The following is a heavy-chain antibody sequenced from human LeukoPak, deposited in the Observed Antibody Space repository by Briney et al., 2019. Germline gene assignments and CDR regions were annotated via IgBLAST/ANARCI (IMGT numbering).Heavy chain of an antibody. CDR3: ARVGGNSGVYYYMDA. V-gene: IGHV4-34*01. D-gene: IGHD4-23*01. J-gene: IGHJ6*03. Sequence: QPSETLSLTCAVYGGSFSGYYWSWIRQPPGKGLEWIGEINHSGSTNYNPSLKSRVTISVDTSKNQFSLKLSSVTAADTAVYYCARVGGNSGVYYYMDAWGKGTTVTVSS. CDR1: GGSFSGYY. CDR2: INHSGST.